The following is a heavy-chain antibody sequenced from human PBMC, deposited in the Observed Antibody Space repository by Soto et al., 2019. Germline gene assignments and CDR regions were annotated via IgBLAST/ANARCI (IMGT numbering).Heavy chain of an antibody. Sequence: SETLSLPCSVSGGSISSGYYYWSWIRQPPGKGLGWIGNSYYSGNTYYKPSLKSRLIISIDTSKNQCSLKVGSVTAADSAVYYCASSSLCGMHVWGQGTTVTVSS. CDR1: GGSISSGYYY. V-gene: IGHV4-30-4*01. J-gene: IGHJ6*02. D-gene: IGHD2-2*01. CDR2: SYYSGNT. CDR3: ASSSLCGMHV.